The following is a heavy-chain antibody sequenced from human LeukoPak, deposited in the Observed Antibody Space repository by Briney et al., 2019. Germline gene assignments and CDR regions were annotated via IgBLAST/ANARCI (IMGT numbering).Heavy chain of an antibody. Sequence: TSETLSLTCTVSGGSISSYYWSWIRQPPGKGPEWIGYIYYSGSTNYNPSLKSRVTISVDTSKNQFSLKLSSVTAADTAVYYCARGRYCSGGSCHFDYWGQGTLVTVSS. J-gene: IGHJ4*02. D-gene: IGHD2-15*01. CDR2: IYYSGST. CDR3: ARGRYCSGGSCHFDY. CDR1: GGSISSYY. V-gene: IGHV4-59*01.